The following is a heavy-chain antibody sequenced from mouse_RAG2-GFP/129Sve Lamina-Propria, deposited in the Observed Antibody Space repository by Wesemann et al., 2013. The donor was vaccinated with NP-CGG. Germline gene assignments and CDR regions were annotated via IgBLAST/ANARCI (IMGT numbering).Heavy chain of an antibody. D-gene: IGHD2-1*01. CDR3: VGGNYDFAY. V-gene: IGHV10-1*01. J-gene: IGHJ3*01. CDR2: IRSKSNNYAT. CDR1: GFSFNTYA. Sequence: SGEGMVLPKGSLKLSCAASGFSFNTYAMNWVRQAPGKGLEWVARIRSKSNNYATYYADSVKDRFTISRDDSESMLYLQMNNLKTEDTAMYYCVGGNYDFAYWGQGTLVTVSA.